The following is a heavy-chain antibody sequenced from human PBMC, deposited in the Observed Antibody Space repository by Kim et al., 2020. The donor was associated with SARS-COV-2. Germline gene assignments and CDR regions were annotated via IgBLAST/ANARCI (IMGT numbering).Heavy chain of an antibody. V-gene: IGHV4-4*07. Sequence: SETLSLTCTVSGDSITYFHWSWIRQPAGKGLEWIGRISTSGSTNYNPSLKSRVTMSVDRSKSQFSLKLSSVTAADTAGYYCSGWYGDWYYDVWGRGTLVT. CDR1: GDSITYFH. CDR3: SGWYGDWYYDV. J-gene: IGHJ2*01. CDR2: ISTSGST. D-gene: IGHD6-19*01.